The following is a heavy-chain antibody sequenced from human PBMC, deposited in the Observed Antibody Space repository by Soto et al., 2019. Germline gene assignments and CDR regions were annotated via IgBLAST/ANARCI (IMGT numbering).Heavy chain of an antibody. CDR1: GFTFSSYG. CDR3: AKDRSRSERWLQFVIGLRAAGGYAFDI. V-gene: IGHV3-30*18. D-gene: IGHD5-12*01. J-gene: IGHJ3*02. CDR2: ISYDGSNK. Sequence: QVQLVESGGGVVQPGRSLRLSCAASGFTFSSYGMHWVRQAPGKGLEWVAVISYDGSNKYYADSVKGRFTISRDNSKNTLYLQMNSLRAEDTAVYYCAKDRSRSERWLQFVIGLRAAGGYAFDIWGQGTMVTVSS.